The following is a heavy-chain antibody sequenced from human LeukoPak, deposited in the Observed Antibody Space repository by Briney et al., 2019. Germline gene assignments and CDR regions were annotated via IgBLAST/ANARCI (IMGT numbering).Heavy chain of an antibody. CDR3: ARARDITIFGVRWFDP. Sequence: SETLSLTCTVSGGSISSHYWSWIRQPPGKGLEWIGYIYYSGSTNYNPSLKSRVTISVDTSKNQFSLKLSSVTAADTAVYYCARARDITIFGVRWFDPWGQGTLVTVSS. CDR1: GGSISSHY. V-gene: IGHV4-59*11. D-gene: IGHD3-3*01. CDR2: IYYSGST. J-gene: IGHJ5*02.